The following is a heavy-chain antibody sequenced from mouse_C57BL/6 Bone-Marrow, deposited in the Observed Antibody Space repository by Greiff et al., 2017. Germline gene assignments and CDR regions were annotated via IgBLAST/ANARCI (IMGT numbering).Heavy chain of an antibody. CDR2: ISDGGSYT. J-gene: IGHJ3*01. CDR1: GFTFSSYA. Sequence: EVQLVESGGGLVKPGGSLKLSCAASGFTFSSYAMSWVRQTPEKRLEWVATISDGGSYTYYPDNVKGRFTISRDNAKNNLYLQMSHLKSEDTAMYYCARQVWTGTFAYWGQGTLVTVSA. D-gene: IGHD4-1*01. CDR3: ARQVWTGTFAY. V-gene: IGHV5-4*01.